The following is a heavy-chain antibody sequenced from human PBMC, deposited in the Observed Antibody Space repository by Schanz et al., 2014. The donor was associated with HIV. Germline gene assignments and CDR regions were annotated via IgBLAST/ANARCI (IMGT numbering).Heavy chain of an antibody. V-gene: IGHV3-30*18. CDR1: GFSFDTFG. CDR2: ISHDGTNK. D-gene: IGHD3-22*01. Sequence: QVQLVESGGGVVQPGRSLRLSCAGSGFSFDTFGIHWVRQAPGKGLEGLAVISHDGTNKFYAGSVKDRFTISRDNAKNTLYVQIRSLRNEDTAVYYCVKGERIGYRIEVTGPTFDYWGQGTLVTVSS. CDR3: VKGERIGYRIEVTGPTFDY. J-gene: IGHJ4*02.